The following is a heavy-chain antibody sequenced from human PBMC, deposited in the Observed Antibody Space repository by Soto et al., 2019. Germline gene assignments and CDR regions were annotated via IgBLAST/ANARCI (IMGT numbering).Heavy chain of an antibody. CDR1: GYSFASNW. CDR2: IYPGDSDT. D-gene: IGHD1-26*01. V-gene: IGHV5-51*01. J-gene: IGHJ4*02. CDR3: ARYGGRYWHYLYF. Sequence: ESLKISCQVSGYSFASNWVAWVRQMPETGLEWIGTIYPGDSDTKYSSAFLGNVTISADTSVSTASLPWRCLESTDSAIYYFARYGGRYWHYLYFWGQGTLVTVSS.